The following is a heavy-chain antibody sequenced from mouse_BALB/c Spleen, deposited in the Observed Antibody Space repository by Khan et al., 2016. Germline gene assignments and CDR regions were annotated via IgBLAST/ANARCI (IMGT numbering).Heavy chain of an antibody. Sequence: EVELVESGGGLVQPGGSRKLSCAASGFTFSSFGMHWVRQAPEKGLEWVAFISSGRSAIYYADPVKGRFTISRDNTKHTLFLPMTSLRSEDTAMYYCGRGDYWGQGTTLTVS. CDR2: ISSGRSAI. CDR3: GRGDY. CDR1: GFTFSSFG. J-gene: IGHJ2*01. V-gene: IGHV5-17*02.